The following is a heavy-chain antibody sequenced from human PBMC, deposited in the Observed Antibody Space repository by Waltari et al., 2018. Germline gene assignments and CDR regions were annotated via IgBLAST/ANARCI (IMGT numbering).Heavy chain of an antibody. V-gene: IGHV4-59*01. D-gene: IGHD7-27*01. CDR2: IYYSGST. CDR3: ARDRTGDLYFWYFDL. CDR1: GGSISRYY. J-gene: IGHJ2*01. Sequence: QVQLQESGPGLVKPSETLSLTCTVSGGSISRYYWSWIRQPPGKGLEWIGYIYYSGSTNYNPSLKSRVTISVDTSKNQFSLKLSSVTAADTAVYYCARDRTGDLYFWYFDLWGRGTLVTVSS.